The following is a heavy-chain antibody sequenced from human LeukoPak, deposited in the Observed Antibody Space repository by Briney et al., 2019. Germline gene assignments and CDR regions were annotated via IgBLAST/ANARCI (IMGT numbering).Heavy chain of an antibody. Sequence: ASVKVSCKASGYTFTSYDINWVRQATGQGLEWMGWMNPNSGNTGYAQKFQGGVTITRNTSISTAYMELSSLRSEDTAVYYCARTDQDYYDSAGFDYWGQGTLVTVSS. CDR1: GYTFTSYD. J-gene: IGHJ4*02. D-gene: IGHD3-22*01. CDR2: MNPNSGNT. CDR3: ARTDQDYYDSAGFDY. V-gene: IGHV1-8*03.